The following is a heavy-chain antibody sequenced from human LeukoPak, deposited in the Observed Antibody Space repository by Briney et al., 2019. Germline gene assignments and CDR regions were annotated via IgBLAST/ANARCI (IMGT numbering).Heavy chain of an antibody. Sequence: PSETLSVTCTVSGGTLSSYYWSWIRQPAGKGLERIGRIYTSGSTNYNPSITSRVTISVDKPKNQFSLKLSSVTAADTAVYYCARALGGDYSRRYYYYMDVWGKGTTVTVSS. CDR1: GGTLSSYY. CDR2: IYTSGST. V-gene: IGHV4-4*07. CDR3: ARALGGDYSRRYYYYMDV. D-gene: IGHD4-17*01. J-gene: IGHJ6*03.